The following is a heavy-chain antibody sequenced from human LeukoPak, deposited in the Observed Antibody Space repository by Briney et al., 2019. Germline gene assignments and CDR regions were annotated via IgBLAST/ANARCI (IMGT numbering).Heavy chain of an antibody. CDR2: IIPIFGTA. J-gene: IGHJ6*02. V-gene: IGHV1-69*13. D-gene: IGHD2-2*01. CDR3: ARGTGCSSTSCYLRWGYYYGMDV. CDR1: GGTFSSYA. Sequence: SVTVSCKASGGTFSSYAISWVRQAPGQGLEWMGGIIPIFGTANYAQKFQGRVTITADESTSTAYMELSSLRSEDTAVYYCARGTGCSSTSCYLRWGYYYGMDVWGQGTTVTVSS.